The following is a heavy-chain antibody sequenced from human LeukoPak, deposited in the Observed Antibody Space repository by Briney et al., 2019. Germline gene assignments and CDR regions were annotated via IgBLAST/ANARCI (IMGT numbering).Heavy chain of an antibody. V-gene: IGHV3-23*01. Sequence: GGSLRLSCAASGFTFSSYPMSWVRQTPAKGLQWVSAISNGGGTAYYADSVKGRFTISRDSSKSTLYLQMNSLRAEDTAIYYCAGRPLMPPRFDYWGQEPWSPSPQ. CDR2: ISNGGGTA. J-gene: IGHJ4*01. CDR1: GFTFSSYP. CDR3: AGRPLMPPRFDY. D-gene: IGHD2-2*01.